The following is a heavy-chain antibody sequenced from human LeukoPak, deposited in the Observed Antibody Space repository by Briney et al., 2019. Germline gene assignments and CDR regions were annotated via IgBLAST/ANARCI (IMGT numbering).Heavy chain of an antibody. CDR2: IYSGGST. CDR1: GFTVSSNY. Sequence: GGSLRLSCAASGFTVSSNYMSWVRQAPGKGLEWVSVIYSGGSTYYADSVKGRFTISRDNSKNTLYLQMNSLRAEDTAVYYCARNKWELEAFDIWGQGTMVTVSS. V-gene: IGHV3-53*01. CDR3: ARNKWELEAFDI. J-gene: IGHJ3*02. D-gene: IGHD1-26*01.